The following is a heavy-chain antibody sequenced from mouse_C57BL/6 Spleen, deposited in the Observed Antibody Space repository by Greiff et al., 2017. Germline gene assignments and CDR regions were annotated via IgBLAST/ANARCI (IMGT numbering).Heavy chain of an antibody. CDR1: GYTFTSYW. J-gene: IGHJ3*01. Sequence: QVQLQQPGAELVKPGASVKLSCKASGYTFTSYWMHWVKQRPGRGLEWIGRIDPNSGGTKYNEKFKSKATLTVDKPSSTAYMQLSSLTSEDSAVYYCARREGFYDDEGAWFAYWGQGTLVTVSA. CDR2: IDPNSGGT. V-gene: IGHV1-72*01. CDR3: ARREGFYDDEGAWFAY. D-gene: IGHD2-4*01.